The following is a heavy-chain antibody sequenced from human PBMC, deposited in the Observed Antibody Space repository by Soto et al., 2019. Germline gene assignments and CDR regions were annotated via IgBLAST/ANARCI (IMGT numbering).Heavy chain of an antibody. CDR3: ARERRVVAATPVEAFDI. CDR1: GFTVSSNY. V-gene: IGHV3-53*01. CDR2: IYSGGST. J-gene: IGHJ3*02. D-gene: IGHD2-15*01. Sequence: GGSLRLSCAASGFTVSSNYMSWVRQAPGKGLEWVSVIYSGGSTYYADSVKGRFTISRDNSKNTLYLQMNSLRAEDTAVYYCARERRVVAATPVEAFDIWGQGTVVTVSS.